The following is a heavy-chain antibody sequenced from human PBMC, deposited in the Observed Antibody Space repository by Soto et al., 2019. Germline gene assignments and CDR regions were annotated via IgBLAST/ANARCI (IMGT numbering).Heavy chain of an antibody. V-gene: IGHV4-39*01. CDR1: GGSINSGTFY. J-gene: IGHJ6*03. CDR3: ARHQAGNNYDYYLDV. CDR2: VAYSGST. Sequence: PSETLSLTCTVSGGSINSGTFYWGWILQSPGTGLEWIGNVAYSGSTFYNPSLKSRVTISVDTSKSQFSLSLNSVTATDTAIYYCARHQAGNNYDYYLDVWGKGTTVTVSS.